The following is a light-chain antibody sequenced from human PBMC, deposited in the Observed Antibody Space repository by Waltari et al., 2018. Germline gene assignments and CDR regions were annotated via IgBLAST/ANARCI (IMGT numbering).Light chain of an antibody. J-gene: IGKJ1*01. V-gene: IGKV1-39*01. CDR1: QRFIIY. Sequence: DIQMTQSPSSLSASVGDGVTITCRASQRFIIYLNWYQQKPGKAPKLLSYAASTLHSGVPSRFSGSGSGTEFTLTISSLQPEDFATYYCQKSSSTPPWTFGQGTKVEIK. CDR2: AAS. CDR3: QKSSSTPPWT.